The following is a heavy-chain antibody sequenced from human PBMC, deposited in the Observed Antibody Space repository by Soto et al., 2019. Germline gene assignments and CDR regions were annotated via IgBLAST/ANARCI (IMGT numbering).Heavy chain of an antibody. J-gene: IGHJ3*02. Sequence: QVQLVESGGGVVQPGRSLRLSCAASGFTFSSYAMHWVRQAPGKGLEWVAVILYDGSNKYYADSVKGRFTISRDNSKNTLYLQMNSLRAEDTAVYYCARGGAHDAFDIWGQGTMVTVSS. CDR2: ILYDGSNK. V-gene: IGHV3-30-3*01. CDR3: ARGGAHDAFDI. CDR1: GFTFSSYA.